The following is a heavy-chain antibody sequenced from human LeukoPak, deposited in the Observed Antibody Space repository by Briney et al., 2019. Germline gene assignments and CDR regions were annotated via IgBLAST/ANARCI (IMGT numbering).Heavy chain of an antibody. CDR1: GFSFSSYG. J-gene: IGHJ4*02. CDR3: AKGPNFGSWRAVDY. CDR2: IAADGAS. D-gene: IGHD3-10*01. V-gene: IGHV3-23*01. Sequence: GGSLRLSCAASGFSFSSYGMNWVRQTLERGLEWVSSIAADGASWYADSVRGRFTISRDRSQNILYLQMNSLRADDTAIYYCAKGPNFGSWRAVDYWGQGSLVTVSS.